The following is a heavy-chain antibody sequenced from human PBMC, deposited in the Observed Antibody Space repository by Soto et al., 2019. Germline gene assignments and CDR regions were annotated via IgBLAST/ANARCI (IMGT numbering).Heavy chain of an antibody. CDR1: GFTFSSYA. CDR3: AIATPDPGHLQYFDD. Sequence: PGGSLRLSCAASGFTFSSYAMSWVRQAPGKGLEWVSAISGSGGSTYYADSVKGRFTISRDNSKNTLYLQMNSLRAEDTAVYYCAIATPDPGHLQYFDDRGQGTLVTVSS. CDR2: ISGSGGST. D-gene: IGHD1-1*01. V-gene: IGHV3-23*01. J-gene: IGHJ4*02.